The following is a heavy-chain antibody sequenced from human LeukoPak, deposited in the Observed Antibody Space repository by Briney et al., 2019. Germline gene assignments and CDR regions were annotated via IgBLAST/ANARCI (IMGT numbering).Heavy chain of an antibody. CDR2: IYPGDSDT. J-gene: IGHJ5*02. CDR3: ARHQAQNYDLT. Sequence: GGSLQISGQGSGSLFTSYWIGGAGQLPGKGLEGMGIIYPGDSDTRYSPSCQGQVTISAYKSISTAYLQWSSLKASDTAMYYCARHQAQNYDLTWGQGTLVTVSS. V-gene: IGHV5-51*01. D-gene: IGHD3-16*01. CDR1: GSLFTSYW.